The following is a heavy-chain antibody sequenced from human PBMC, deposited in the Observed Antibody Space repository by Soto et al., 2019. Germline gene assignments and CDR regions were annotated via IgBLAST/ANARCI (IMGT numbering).Heavy chain of an antibody. D-gene: IGHD2-21*01. J-gene: IGHJ4*02. CDR1: GFTFSSYA. V-gene: IGHV3-23*01. CDR3: AKDKGGDLGYFDF. CDR2: ISGSGGST. Sequence: GGSLRLSCAASGFTFSSYAMSWVRQAPGKGLEWVSAISGSGGSTYYADSVKGRFTISRDNSKNTLYLQMNSLRAEDSAVYYCAKDKGGDLGYFDFWGQGTLVTVSS.